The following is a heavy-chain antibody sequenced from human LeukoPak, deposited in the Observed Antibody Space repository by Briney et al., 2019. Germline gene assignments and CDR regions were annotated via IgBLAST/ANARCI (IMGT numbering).Heavy chain of an antibody. CDR3: TRGGDDYVWGSYRYTGWFDP. CDR2: IIPIFGTA. CDR1: GYTFTNYG. J-gene: IGHJ5*02. D-gene: IGHD3-16*02. V-gene: IGHV1-69*06. Sequence: SVKISCKASGYTFTNYGITWVRQAPGQGLEWTGGIIPIFGTAKYAQKFQGRVTITADKSTSTAYMELSSLRSEDTAVYYCTRGGDDYVWGSYRYTGWFDPWGQGTLVTVSS.